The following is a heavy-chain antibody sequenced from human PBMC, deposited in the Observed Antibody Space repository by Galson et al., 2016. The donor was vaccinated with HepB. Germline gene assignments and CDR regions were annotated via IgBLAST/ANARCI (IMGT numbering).Heavy chain of an antibody. CDR3: ARDPSLLRYFDRAQPYYYMDV. CDR2: INPDTGVT. D-gene: IGHD3-9*01. Sequence: SVKVSCKASGYSFNGYYIHWVRQAPGQRLEWMGWINPDTGVTNYAPKFQGRVTMTRDTAVATAYMQLSRLTSDDTAMYYCARDPSLLRYFDRAQPYYYMDVWGKGTTVTVSS. V-gene: IGHV1-2*02. J-gene: IGHJ6*03. CDR1: GYSFNGYY.